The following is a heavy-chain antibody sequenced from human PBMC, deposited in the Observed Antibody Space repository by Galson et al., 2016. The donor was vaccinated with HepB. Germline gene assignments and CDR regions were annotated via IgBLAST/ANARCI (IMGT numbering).Heavy chain of an antibody. J-gene: IGHJ4*02. Sequence: ETLSLTCTVSGDSIRSYYWSWIRQPPGKGLEWIVNIYYSGSTNTNYNPSLKSRVTTSVDTSKNQFSLKLSSVTAADTAVYYCARQGLGGYPYFFDYWGQGILVTVSS. D-gene: IGHD5-12*01. V-gene: IGHV4-59*08. CDR1: GDSIRSYY. CDR3: ARQGLGGYPYFFDY. CDR2: IYYSGST.